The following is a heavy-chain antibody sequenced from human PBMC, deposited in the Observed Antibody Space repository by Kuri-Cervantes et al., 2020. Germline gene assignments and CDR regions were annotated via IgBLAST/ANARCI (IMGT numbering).Heavy chain of an antibody. CDR2: IYTSGDT. CDR1: GASISSKY. Sequence: ESLKISCAVSGASISSKYWSWIRQPAGKGLEWIGLIYTSGDTDYNPSLKSRVTISVDTSKNQFSLKLNSVTAADTAVYYCAKGPYRDYGSNSFYYMDVWGKGTTVTVSS. V-gene: IGHV4-4*07. D-gene: IGHD4-17*01. CDR3: AKGPYRDYGSNSFYYMDV. J-gene: IGHJ6*03.